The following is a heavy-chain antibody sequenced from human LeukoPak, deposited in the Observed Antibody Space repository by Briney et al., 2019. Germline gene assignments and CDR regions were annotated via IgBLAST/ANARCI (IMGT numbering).Heavy chain of an antibody. CDR3: ASRRLMTTVVTRWFDP. V-gene: IGHV1-24*01. J-gene: IGHJ5*02. Sequence: GASVKVSCKVSGYTLTELSMHWVRQAPGKGLEWMGGFDPEDGETIYAQEFQGRVTMTEDTSTDTAYMELSSLRSEDTAVYYCASRRLMTTVVTRWFDPWGQGTLVTVSS. CDR2: FDPEDGET. CDR1: GYTLTELS. D-gene: IGHD4-23*01.